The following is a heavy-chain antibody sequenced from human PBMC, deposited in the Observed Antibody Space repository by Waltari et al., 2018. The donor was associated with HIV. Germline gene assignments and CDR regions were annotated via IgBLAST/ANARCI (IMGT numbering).Heavy chain of an antibody. D-gene: IGHD1-26*01. CDR2: INRSGST. Sequence: QVQLQQWGAGLLKPSETLSLTCAVYGGSFSGYYWSWIRQPPGKGLWWIGEINRSGSTNYNPSLKSRGTISVDTSKNQFSLKLSSVTAADTAVYYCARGPSIPSGSYDYWGQGTLVTVSS. CDR3: ARGPSIPSGSYDY. CDR1: GGSFSGYY. V-gene: IGHV4-34*01. J-gene: IGHJ4*02.